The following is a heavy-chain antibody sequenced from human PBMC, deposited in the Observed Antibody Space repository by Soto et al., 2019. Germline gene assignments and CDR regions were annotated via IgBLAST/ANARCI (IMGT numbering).Heavy chain of an antibody. CDR1: GGSISRYY. CDR3: VRHDSHKYYYDY. CDR2: IFHSGST. Sequence: TSGTLFLTCGVSGGSISRYYWTWIPQPPGKGLEYIGNIFHSGSTNYNPSLKSRVSISVDTSKNQFSLNLRSVTAADTAVYYCVRHDSHKYYYDYWGQGALVTVSS. V-gene: IGHV4-59*08. J-gene: IGHJ4*02.